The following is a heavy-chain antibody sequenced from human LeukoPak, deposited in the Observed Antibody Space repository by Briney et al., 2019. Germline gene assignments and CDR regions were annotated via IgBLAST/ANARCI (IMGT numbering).Heavy chain of an antibody. J-gene: IGHJ6*04. CDR3: ARAPWDV. CDR2: IFSGGST. Sequence: GGSLSLSCAASGFTVISNYMSWLRHAPGKGLEWVSVIFSGGSTYTADSVKVRFTICRDNSKYTLYLHINSRPLETQSVFNCARAPWDVWGKGTTVTVSS. CDR1: GFTVISNY. V-gene: IGHV3-53*01.